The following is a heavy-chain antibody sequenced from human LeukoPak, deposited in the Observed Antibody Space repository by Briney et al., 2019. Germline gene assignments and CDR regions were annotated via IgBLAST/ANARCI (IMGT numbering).Heavy chain of an antibody. D-gene: IGHD5-24*01. CDR2: FDPEDGER. V-gene: IGHV1-24*01. J-gene: IGHJ4*02. CDR3: APRNVYKGYFDN. Sequence: ASVKVSCKVSGYTFTELAMHWVRQAPGKGLEWMGSFDPEDGERIYAQKLQGRLIMTEDTSRDTAYLELSSLRSDDTAVYYCAPRNVYKGYFDNWAREPWSPSPQ. CDR1: GYTFTELA.